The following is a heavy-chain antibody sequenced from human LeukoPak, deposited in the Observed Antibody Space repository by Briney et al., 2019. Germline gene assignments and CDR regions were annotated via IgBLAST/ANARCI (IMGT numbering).Heavy chain of an antibody. CDR2: IKQDGSEK. CDR3: ARDYYYYYMDV. CDR1: GFTFSSHW. J-gene: IGHJ6*03. Sequence: PGGSLRLSCAASGFTFSSHWMSWVRQAPGKGLEWVANIKQDGSEKHYVDSVKGRFTISRDNAKNSLYLEMNSLRAEDTAVYYCARDYYYYYMDVWGKGTTVTVSS. V-gene: IGHV3-7*01.